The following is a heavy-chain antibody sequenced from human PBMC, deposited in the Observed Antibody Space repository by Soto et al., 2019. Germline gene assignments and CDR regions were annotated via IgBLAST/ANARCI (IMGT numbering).Heavy chain of an antibody. CDR1: GFTFSSYG. CDR3: ARDRVTTWAYYYYYLAV. D-gene: IGHD3-10*01. V-gene: IGHV3-33*01. J-gene: IGHJ6*03. Sequence: QVQLVESGGGVVQPGRSLRLSCAASGFTFSSYGMHWVRQAPGKGLEWVAAIWYDGSNKYYADSVKGRFTISRDNSKNPMYLQLSRLRAEDASVNYCARDRVTTWAYYYYYLAVWGKGSTVTVSS. CDR2: IWYDGSNK.